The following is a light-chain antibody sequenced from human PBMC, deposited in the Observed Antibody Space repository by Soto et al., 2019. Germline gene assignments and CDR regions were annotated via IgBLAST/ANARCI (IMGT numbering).Light chain of an antibody. CDR2: AAS. CDR3: QQLNSYPPYT. Sequence: ILLTQSPSSLSASVGDRVTITCRASQGISSYLAWYQQKPGKAPKLLIYAASTLQSGVPSRFSGSGSGTDFTLTISSLQPEDFATYYGQQLNSYPPYTFGQGTKLEIK. V-gene: IGKV1-9*01. CDR1: QGISSY. J-gene: IGKJ2*01.